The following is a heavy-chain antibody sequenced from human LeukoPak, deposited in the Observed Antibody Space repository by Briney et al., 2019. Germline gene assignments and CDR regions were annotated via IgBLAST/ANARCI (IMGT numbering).Heavy chain of an antibody. Sequence: PSQTLSLTCTVFGGSISSGDYYWSWIRQPPGTGLEWIGYIYYSGSTYYNPSLKSRVTISVDTSKNQFSLKLSSVTAADTAVYYCARYYDYVWGSYRYAYFDYWGQGTLVTVSS. CDR2: IYYSGST. CDR3: ARYYDYVWGSYRYAYFDY. D-gene: IGHD3-16*02. CDR1: GGSISSGDYY. J-gene: IGHJ4*02. V-gene: IGHV4-30-4*01.